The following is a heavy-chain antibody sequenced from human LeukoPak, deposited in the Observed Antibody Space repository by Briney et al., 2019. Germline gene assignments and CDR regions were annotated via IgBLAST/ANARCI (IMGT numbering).Heavy chain of an antibody. Sequence: GGSLRLSCAASGFTFSSYGMHWVRQAPGKGLEWVAVISYDGSNKYYADSVKGRFTISRDNSKNTLYLQMNSLRAEDTAVYYRAKNSAGTTLDYWGQGTLVTVSS. CDR1: GFTFSSYG. D-gene: IGHD1-1*01. V-gene: IGHV3-30*18. CDR3: AKNSAGTTLDY. J-gene: IGHJ4*02. CDR2: ISYDGSNK.